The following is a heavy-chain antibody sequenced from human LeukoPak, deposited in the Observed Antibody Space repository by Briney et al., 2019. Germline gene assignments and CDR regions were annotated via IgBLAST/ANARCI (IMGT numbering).Heavy chain of an antibody. Sequence: PGGSLRLSCAASGFTFSSYGMHWVRQAPGKGLEWVAVISYDGSNKYYADSVKGRFTISRDNSKNTLYLQMNSLRAEDTAVYYCAKDGEGYSSGPDPYYFDYWGQGTLVTVSS. J-gene: IGHJ4*02. CDR1: GFTFSSYG. V-gene: IGHV3-30*18. CDR3: AKDGEGYSSGPDPYYFDY. D-gene: IGHD6-19*01. CDR2: ISYDGSNK.